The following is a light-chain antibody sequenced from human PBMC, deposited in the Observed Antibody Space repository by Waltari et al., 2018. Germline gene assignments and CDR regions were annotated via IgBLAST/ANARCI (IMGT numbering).Light chain of an antibody. CDR2: AAS. CDR3: QQTYSALCCT. CDR1: HNIGTF. V-gene: IGKV1-39*01. J-gene: IGKJ2*02. Sequence: DIQLTQSPVSLSASVGSTVTITCRASHNIGTFLSWYQQRPAKAPTVLIYAASTLQRGVPSRFSGSGSGTDFTLTIFSLQPEDFATYFCQQTYSALCCTFGQGTKLEIK.